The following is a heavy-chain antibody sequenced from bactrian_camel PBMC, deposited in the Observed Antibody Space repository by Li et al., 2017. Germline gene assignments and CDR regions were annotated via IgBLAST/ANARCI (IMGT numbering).Heavy chain of an antibody. D-gene: IGHD6*01. CDR3: AEGRGSRGEHCYSLNY. Sequence: QVQLVESGGGSVQAGGSLRLTCVLSEYTWKTFCMAWFRQAPGKEREGVASIDNNGRTTYADSVKGRFTISQDSARNTVYLQMNNLQPEDTATYYCAEGRGSRGEHCYSLNYWGQGTQVTVS. V-gene: IGHV3S53*01. CDR2: IDNNGRT. J-gene: IGHJ4*01. CDR1: EYTWKTFC.